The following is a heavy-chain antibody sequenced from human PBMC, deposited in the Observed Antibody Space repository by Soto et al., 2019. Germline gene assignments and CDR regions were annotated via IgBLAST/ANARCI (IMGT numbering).Heavy chain of an antibody. CDR2: IYYSGST. Sequence: PSETLSLTCTVSGGSISSSSYYWSWIRQPPGKGLEWIGYIYYSGSTNYNPSLKSRVTISVDTSKNQFSLKLSSVTAADTAVYYCARHFRGGSGILDYYYYMDVWGKGTTVTVSS. D-gene: IGHD3-10*01. CDR3: ARHFRGGSGILDYYYYMDV. CDR1: GGSISSSSYY. V-gene: IGHV4-61*05. J-gene: IGHJ6*03.